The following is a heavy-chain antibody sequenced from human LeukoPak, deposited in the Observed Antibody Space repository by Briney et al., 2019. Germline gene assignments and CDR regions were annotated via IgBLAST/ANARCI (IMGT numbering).Heavy chain of an antibody. J-gene: IGHJ4*02. CDR3: ARVGEFTYFDY. Sequence: SETLSLTCTVSGGSISSGDHYWSWIRQPPGKGLEWIGYIYYSGSTYYNPSLKSRVTISVDTSKNQFSLKLSSVTAADTAVYYCARVGEFTYFDYWGQGTLVTVSS. CDR1: GGSISSGDHY. D-gene: IGHD3-10*01. CDR2: IYYSGST. V-gene: IGHV4-30-4*01.